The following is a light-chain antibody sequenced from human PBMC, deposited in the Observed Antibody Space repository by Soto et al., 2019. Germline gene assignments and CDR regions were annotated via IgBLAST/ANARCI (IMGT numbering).Light chain of an antibody. Sequence: DIQMTQSPSSLSASVGDRVTITCRASQGISNYLAWYQQKPGKVPKLLIYAASTLQSGVPPRFSGSGSGTYSTLTISRLSAEYVATYYWQKYNSAPWTFGQGTKVEIK. J-gene: IGKJ1*01. CDR2: AAS. CDR3: QKYNSAPWT. V-gene: IGKV1-27*01. CDR1: QGISNY.